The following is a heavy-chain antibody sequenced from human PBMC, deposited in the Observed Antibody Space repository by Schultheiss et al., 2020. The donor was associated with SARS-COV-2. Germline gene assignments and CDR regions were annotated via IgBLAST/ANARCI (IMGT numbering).Heavy chain of an antibody. V-gene: IGHV4-30-4*01. CDR1: GGSIRSGESY. Sequence: SETLSLTCTVSGGSIRSGESYWSWIRQSPGKGLEWIGYIDYSGRIFYNPSLKSRLTISVDTSKNKLSLNLRSVTAADTAVYYCARHHCQRCQLGNWGQGTLVTVSS. CDR2: IDYSGRI. CDR3: ARHHCQRCQLGN. J-gene: IGHJ4*02. D-gene: IGHD4/OR15-4a*01.